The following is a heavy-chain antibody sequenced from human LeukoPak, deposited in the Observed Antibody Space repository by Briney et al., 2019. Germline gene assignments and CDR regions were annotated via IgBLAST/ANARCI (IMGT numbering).Heavy chain of an antibody. CDR1: GDSVSINSTA. D-gene: IGHD1-26*01. V-gene: IGHV6-1*01. CDR2: TYYRSKWYN. Sequence: SPTLSLTFAISGDSVSINSTAWSWVRQSPARGLQWLGSTYYRSKWYNHYSVSVKSRITIHPHTSKNHFSLQLNSVTPEDTSVYFCARELIHRGGSYPDYWGQGTLVTVSS. J-gene: IGHJ4*02. CDR3: ARELIHRGGSYPDY.